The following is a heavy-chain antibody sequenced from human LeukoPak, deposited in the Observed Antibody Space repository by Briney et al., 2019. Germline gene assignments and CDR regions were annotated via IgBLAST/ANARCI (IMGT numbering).Heavy chain of an antibody. V-gene: IGHV3-48*03. CDR3: ARDGGAMGSMMYYYDSSGSPFAY. J-gene: IGHJ4*02. D-gene: IGHD3-22*01. Sequence: GGSLRLSCAASGFTFSSYEMNWVRQAPGKGLEWVSYISSSGSTIYYADSVKGRFTISRDNAKNSLYLQMNNLRAEDTAVYYCARDGGAMGSMMYYYDSSGSPFAYWGQGTLVTVSS. CDR2: ISSSGSTI. CDR1: GFTFSSYE.